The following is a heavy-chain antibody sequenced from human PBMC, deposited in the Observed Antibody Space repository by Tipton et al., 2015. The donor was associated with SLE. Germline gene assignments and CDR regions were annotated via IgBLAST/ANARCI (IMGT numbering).Heavy chain of an antibody. Sequence: GLVKPSETLSLTCSVSGGSIGSSNYYWGWIRQPHGKGLEWIGYINYKGRTNYNPSLKSRVTMSLDTSKNQFSLRLSSVTAADTAVYYCARVRDHFFGMDVWGQGTTVTVSS. CDR2: INYKGRT. CDR1: GGSIGSSNYY. V-gene: IGHV4-61*05. J-gene: IGHJ6*02. CDR3: ARVRDHFFGMDV.